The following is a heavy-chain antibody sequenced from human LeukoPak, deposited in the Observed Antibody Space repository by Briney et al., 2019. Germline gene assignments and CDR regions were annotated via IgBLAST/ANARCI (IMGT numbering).Heavy chain of an antibody. J-gene: IGHJ3*02. CDR3: AAGARGYAFDI. CDR1: GFTFSNAW. D-gene: IGHD3-10*01. Sequence: GGSLSLSCAASGFTFSNAWMTWVRQAPGKGLGWVGHIRSKTDGGTTDYAPPVKGRFAFSRDDSRNTLSLQMNSLKSEDTAVYYCAAGARGYAFDIWGQGTMVTVSS. CDR2: IRSKTDGGTT. V-gene: IGHV3-15*01.